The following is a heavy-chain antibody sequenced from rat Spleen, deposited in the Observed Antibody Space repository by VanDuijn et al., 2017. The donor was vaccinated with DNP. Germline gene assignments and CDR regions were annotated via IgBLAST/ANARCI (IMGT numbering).Heavy chain of an antibody. V-gene: IGHV5-7*01. D-gene: IGHD1-10*01. CDR3: PRRGYNNAWYFDF. Sequence: EVQLVESGGDLVQPGRSLKLSCSASGFTFSDYDMAWVRQAPERGLEWVTTITYVGRITYYRDSVQGRFTISRDNAESTLYLQMNSLRSEDTATYYCPRRGYNNAWYFDFWGPGTMVTVSS. CDR2: ITYVGRIT. CDR1: GFTFSDYD. J-gene: IGHJ1*01.